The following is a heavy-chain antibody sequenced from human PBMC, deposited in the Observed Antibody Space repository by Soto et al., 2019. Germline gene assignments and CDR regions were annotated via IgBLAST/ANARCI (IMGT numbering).Heavy chain of an antibody. CDR2: ISGSGGST. CDR1: GFTFSSYA. D-gene: IGHD3-10*01. Sequence: GGSLRLSCAASGFTFSSYAMSWVRQAPGKGLEWVSAISGSGGSTYYADSVKGRFTISRDNSKNTLYLQMNSLRAEDTAVYYCAKPLALLAGVIITPDYWGQGTLVTVSS. CDR3: AKPLALLAGVIITPDY. V-gene: IGHV3-23*01. J-gene: IGHJ4*02.